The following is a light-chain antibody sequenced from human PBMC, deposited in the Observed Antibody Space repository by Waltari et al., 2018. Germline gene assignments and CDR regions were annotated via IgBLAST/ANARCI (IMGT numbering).Light chain of an antibody. CDR2: GAS. CDR1: QDISRW. Sequence: DIQMTQFPSSVSASVGDRVTITCRASQDISRWLAWHQQKPGKAPKFLIYGASNLQSGVPSRFSGSGSGTDFTLTISSLQPEDFATYYCQQANSFPLTFGGGTKVEIK. V-gene: IGKV1-12*01. CDR3: QQANSFPLT. J-gene: IGKJ4*01.